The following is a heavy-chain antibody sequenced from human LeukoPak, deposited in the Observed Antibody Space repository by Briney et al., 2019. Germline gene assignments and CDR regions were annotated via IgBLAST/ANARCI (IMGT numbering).Heavy chain of an antibody. CDR2: FHTSGNT. Sequence: SETLSLTCTVSGGSISSGPSYWSWIRQPAGRGLEWIGRFHTSGNTKYNPSLKSRVTISVDTSKNQFSLKLSSVTAADTAVYYCARVLTGSWDWFDPWGQGTLVTVSS. J-gene: IGHJ5*02. D-gene: IGHD2-8*02. V-gene: IGHV4-61*02. CDR1: GGSISSGPSY. CDR3: ARVLTGSWDWFDP.